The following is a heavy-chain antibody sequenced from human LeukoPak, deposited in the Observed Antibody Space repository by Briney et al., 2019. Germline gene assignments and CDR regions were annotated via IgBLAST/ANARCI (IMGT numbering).Heavy chain of an antibody. CDR2: IYYSGGT. D-gene: IGHD5-18*01. J-gene: IGHJ4*02. CDR1: GGSISSGGYY. V-gene: IGHV4-31*03. Sequence: PSQTLSLTCTVSGGSISSGGYYWSWIRQHPGKGLEWIGYIYYSGGTNYNPSLKSRVTISVDTSKNQFSLNLRSVTAADTAVYYCARGRYSFAYWGQGTLVTVSS. CDR3: ARGRYSFAY.